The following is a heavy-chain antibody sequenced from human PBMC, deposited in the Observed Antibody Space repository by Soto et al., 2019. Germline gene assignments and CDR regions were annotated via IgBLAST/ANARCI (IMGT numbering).Heavy chain of an antibody. D-gene: IGHD3-16*02. CDR2: ISGSGGST. Sequence: QPGGSLRLSCAASGFTFSSYAMSWVRQAPGKGLEWVSAISGSGGSTYYADSVKGRFTISRDNSKNTLYLQMNSLRAEDTAVYYCAKEPVTFGGVIVFPYYFDYWGQGTLVTVSS. J-gene: IGHJ4*02. CDR3: AKEPVTFGGVIVFPYYFDY. CDR1: GFTFSSYA. V-gene: IGHV3-23*01.